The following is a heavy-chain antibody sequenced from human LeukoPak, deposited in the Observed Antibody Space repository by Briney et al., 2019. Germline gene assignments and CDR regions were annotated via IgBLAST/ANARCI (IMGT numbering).Heavy chain of an antibody. J-gene: IGHJ4*02. CDR2: INPNSGST. CDR1: GYTFTGYY. CDR3: ARDSYSGSYSHLY. V-gene: IGHV1-2*06. Sequence: ASVKVSCKASGYTFTGYYMYWVRQAPGQGLEWMGRINPNSGSTNYAQKFQGRVSMTRDTSISTAYMELSRLRSDDTAVYYCARDSYSGSYSHLYWGQGTLVTVSS. D-gene: IGHD1-26*01.